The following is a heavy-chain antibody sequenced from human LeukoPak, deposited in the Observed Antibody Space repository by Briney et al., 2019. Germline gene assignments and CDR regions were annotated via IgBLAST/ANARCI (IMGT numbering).Heavy chain of an antibody. V-gene: IGHV4-34*01. CDR3: ARSRVGTTSGHYYYMDV. D-gene: IGHD1-1*01. CDR1: GGSFTDYY. Sequence: SETLSLTSAVYGGSFTDYYWTWIRQPPGKGLAWNGEINHSGSTNCSPSLNNRVTISVDTSKNQFSLKMTSVTAADTAIYYCARSRVGTTSGHYYYMDVWGKGTTVIVSS. J-gene: IGHJ6*03. CDR2: INHSGST.